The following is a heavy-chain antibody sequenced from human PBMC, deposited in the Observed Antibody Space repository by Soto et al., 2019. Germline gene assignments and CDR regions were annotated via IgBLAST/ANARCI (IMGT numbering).Heavy chain of an antibody. CDR3: ASRDPGTSVDY. CDR2: IYRTGST. J-gene: IGHJ4*02. CDR1: GGSFTSNNW. D-gene: IGHD1-7*01. V-gene: IGHV4-4*02. Sequence: PSETLSLTCAVSGGSFTSNNWWTWVRQPPGQGLEWIGEIYRTGSTNYNPSLRSRVTISLDKSENQFSLKVTSLTAADTAVYYCASRDPGTSVDYWGQGTLVTVSS.